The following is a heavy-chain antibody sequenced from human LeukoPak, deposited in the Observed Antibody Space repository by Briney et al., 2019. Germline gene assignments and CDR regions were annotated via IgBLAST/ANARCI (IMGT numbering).Heavy chain of an antibody. J-gene: IGHJ4*02. CDR1: GFTFSSYA. CDR3: AKSEGYSYGYGRDY. V-gene: IGHV3-23*01. Sequence: PGGSLRLSCAASGFTFSSYAMSWVRQAPGKGLEWVSAISGSGGSTYYADSVKGRFTISRDNSKNTLYLQMNSLRAEDTAVYYCAKSEGYSYGYGRDYWGQGTLVTVSS. D-gene: IGHD5-18*01. CDR2: ISGSGGST.